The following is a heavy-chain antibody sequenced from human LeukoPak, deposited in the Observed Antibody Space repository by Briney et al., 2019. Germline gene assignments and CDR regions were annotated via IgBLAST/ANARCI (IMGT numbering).Heavy chain of an antibody. D-gene: IGHD2-2*01. V-gene: IGHV3-11*01. Sequence: GGSLRLSCAASGFTFSDYYMSWIRQAPGKGLEWVSYISSSGSTIYYADSVKGRFTISRDNAKNSLYLQMNGLRAEDTAVYYCARSPSSTSYLLRNYWGQGTLVTVSS. CDR1: GFTFSDYY. CDR2: ISSSGSTI. CDR3: ARSPSSTSYLLRNY. J-gene: IGHJ4*02.